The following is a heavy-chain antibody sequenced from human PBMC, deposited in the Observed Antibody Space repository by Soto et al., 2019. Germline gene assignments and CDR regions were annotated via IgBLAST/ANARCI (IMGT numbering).Heavy chain of an antibody. CDR1: GFTFSSYA. V-gene: IGHV3-23*01. J-gene: IGHJ4*02. Sequence: GGSLRLSCAASGFTFSSYAMSWVRQAPGKGLEWVSAISGSGGSTYYADSVKGRFTISRDNSKNTLYLQMNSLRAEDTAVYYCVRLVVVVPAAMPHHVFDYWGQGTLVTVSS. D-gene: IGHD2-2*01. CDR3: VRLVVVVPAAMPHHVFDY. CDR2: ISGSGGST.